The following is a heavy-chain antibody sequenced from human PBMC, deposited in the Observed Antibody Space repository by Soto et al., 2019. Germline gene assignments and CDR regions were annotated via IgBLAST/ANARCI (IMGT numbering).Heavy chain of an antibody. CDR2: VTGGGGDT. D-gene: IGHD2-2*01. J-gene: IGHJ6*01. CDR3: AIKCSSTTCNSFGVDV. CDR1: GFTFSSYA. V-gene: IGHV3-23*01. Sequence: GGSLRLSCAASGFTFSSYAMTWVRQAPGKCQEWVSTVTGGGGDTYYSESVRGRFTISRDNSKNTVYLQMSSLRAEDTALYYCAIKCSSTTCNSFGVDVWGPGTTVTVSS.